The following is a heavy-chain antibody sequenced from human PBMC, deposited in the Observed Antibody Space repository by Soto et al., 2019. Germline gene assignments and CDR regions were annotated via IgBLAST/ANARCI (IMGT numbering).Heavy chain of an antibody. D-gene: IGHD2-21*01. CDR2: ISAYNGNT. J-gene: IGHJ5*02. V-gene: IGHV1-18*04. CDR3: ARFNPHNNWFDP. Sequence: ASVKVSCKASGYTFTSYGISWVRQAPGQGLEWMGWISAYNGNTNYAQKLQGRVTMTTDTSTGTAYMELRSLRSDDTAVYYCARFNPHNNWFDPWGQGTLVTVSS. CDR1: GYTFTSYG.